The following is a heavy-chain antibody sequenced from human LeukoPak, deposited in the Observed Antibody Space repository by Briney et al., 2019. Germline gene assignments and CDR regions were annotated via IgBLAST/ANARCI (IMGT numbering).Heavy chain of an antibody. Sequence: SETLSLTCTVSGGSISSYYWSWIRQPPGKGLEWIGYIYYSGSTNYNPSLKSRVTISVDTSKNQFSLKLSSVTAADTAVYYCARSGFYWYFDLWGRGTLVTVSS. CDR2: IYYSGST. V-gene: IGHV4-59*01. CDR3: ARSGFYWYFDL. D-gene: IGHD1-14*01. CDR1: GGSISSYY. J-gene: IGHJ2*01.